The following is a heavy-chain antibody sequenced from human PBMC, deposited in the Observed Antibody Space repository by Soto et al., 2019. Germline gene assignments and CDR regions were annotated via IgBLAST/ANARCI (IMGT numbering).Heavy chain of an antibody. CDR2: MNEYGSER. J-gene: IGHJ4*02. CDR1: GFIFSSYW. D-gene: IGHD3-10*01. Sequence: GGSLRLSCSAPGFIFSSYWMSWLRQAPGKGLEWVASMNEYGSERYYVDSVRGRFTISRDNAKNSLYLQMNSLRAEDTAVYYCARATGADKEDYWGQGTLVTVSS. V-gene: IGHV3-7*04. CDR3: ARATGADKEDY.